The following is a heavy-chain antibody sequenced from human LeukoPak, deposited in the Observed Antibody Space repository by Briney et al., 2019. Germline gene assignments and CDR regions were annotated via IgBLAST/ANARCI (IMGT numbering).Heavy chain of an antibody. Sequence: GTSVKVSCKASGFTFTSSAMQWVRQARGQRLEWIGWIVVGSGNTNYAQKFQERVTITRDMSTSTAYMELSSLRSEDTAVYYCAADSGGDNPAHDAFDIWGQGTMVTVSS. D-gene: IGHD3-16*01. CDR3: AADSGGDNPAHDAFDI. J-gene: IGHJ3*02. CDR2: IVVGSGNT. V-gene: IGHV1-58*02. CDR1: GFTFTSSA.